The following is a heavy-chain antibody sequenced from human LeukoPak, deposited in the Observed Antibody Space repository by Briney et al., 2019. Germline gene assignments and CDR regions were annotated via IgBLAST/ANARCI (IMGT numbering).Heavy chain of an antibody. V-gene: IGHV3-30*03. Sequence: PGGSLRLSCAASGFTFSNYGMHWVRQAPGKGLEWVAVISFDGNDEYYADSVKGRFTTSRDNSKNMLYLQMNSLSAEDTAVYYCARGPGYSSGWYVLSVDYWGQGTLVTVSS. J-gene: IGHJ4*02. CDR3: ARGPGYSSGWYVLSVDY. CDR1: GFTFSNYG. CDR2: ISFDGNDE. D-gene: IGHD6-19*01.